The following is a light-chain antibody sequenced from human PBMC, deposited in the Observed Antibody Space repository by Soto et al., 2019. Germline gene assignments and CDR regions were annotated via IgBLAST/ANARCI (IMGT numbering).Light chain of an antibody. V-gene: IGLV2-14*01. CDR2: EVT. Sequence: QSVLTQPASVSGSPGQSITISCTGTSSDVGRHNYVSWYQQHQGKAPKLIVYEVTNRASGVSRRFSASKSGNTASLTISGLQAEDEADYYCSSYATSSILYVFGTGTTSPS. J-gene: IGLJ1*01. CDR3: SSYATSSILYV. CDR1: SSDVGRHNY.